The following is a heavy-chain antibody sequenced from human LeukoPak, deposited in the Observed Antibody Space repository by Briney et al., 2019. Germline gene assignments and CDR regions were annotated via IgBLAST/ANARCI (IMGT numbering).Heavy chain of an antibody. CDR2: IIPIFGTA. D-gene: IGHD6-19*01. CDR3: ARLLNLAVAG. CDR1: GGTFSSYA. Sequence: GASVKVSCKASGGTFSSYAVSWVRQAPGQGLEWMGGIIPIFGTANYAQKFQGRVTITADESTSTAYMELSSLRSEDTAVYYCARLLNLAVAGWGQGTLVTVSS. J-gene: IGHJ4*02. V-gene: IGHV1-69*01.